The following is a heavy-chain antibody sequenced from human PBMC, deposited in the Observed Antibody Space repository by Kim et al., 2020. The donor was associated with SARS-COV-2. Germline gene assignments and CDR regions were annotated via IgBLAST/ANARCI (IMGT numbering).Heavy chain of an antibody. V-gene: IGHV6-1*01. Sequence: SQTLSLTCAISGDSVSSNSAAWNWIRQSPSRGLEWLGRTYYRSKWYNDYAVSVKSRITINPDTSKNQFSLQLNSVTPEDTAVYYCARVFSGEQWLWGPYYFDYWGQGTLVTVSS. D-gene: IGHD6-19*01. J-gene: IGHJ4*02. CDR1: GDSVSSNSAA. CDR2: TYYRSKWYN. CDR3: ARVFSGEQWLWGPYYFDY.